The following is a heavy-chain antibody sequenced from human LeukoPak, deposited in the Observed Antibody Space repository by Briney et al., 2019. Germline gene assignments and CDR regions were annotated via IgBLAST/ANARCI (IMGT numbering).Heavy chain of an antibody. V-gene: IGHV1-2*02. J-gene: IGHJ4*02. CDR1: GYTFTGYY. D-gene: IGHD2-15*01. CDR2: INPNSGGT. Sequence: ASVRVSCKASGYTFTGYYMHWVRQAPGQRLEWMGWINPNSGGTNYAQKFQGRVTMTRDTSISTAYMELSRLRSDDTAVYYCARDGRSGGYCSGGSCPKTNDYWGQGTLVSVSS. CDR3: ARDGRSGGYCSGGSCPKTNDY.